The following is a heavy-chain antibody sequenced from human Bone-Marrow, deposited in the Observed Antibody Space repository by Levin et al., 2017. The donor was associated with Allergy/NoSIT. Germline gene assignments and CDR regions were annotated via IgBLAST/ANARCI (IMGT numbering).Heavy chain of an antibody. D-gene: IGHD3-16*02. J-gene: IGHJ5*02. CDR3: AKEGGNRYDQ. V-gene: IGHV3-23*01. CDR2: ISSAGTT. Sequence: GESLKISCTASGFSFSSHAMSWVRQAPGQGLEWVSSISSAGTTHYADSVKGRFTISRDNSKDTMDLQMNSLRVEDTAFYYCAKEGGNRYDQWGQGTLVTVSS. CDR1: GFSFSSHA.